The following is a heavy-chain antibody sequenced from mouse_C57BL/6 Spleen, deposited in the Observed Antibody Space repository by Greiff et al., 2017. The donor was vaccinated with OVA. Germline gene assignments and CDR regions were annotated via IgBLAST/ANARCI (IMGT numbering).Heavy chain of an antibody. D-gene: IGHD2-1*01. CDR2: INPYNGGT. V-gene: IGHV1-19*01. J-gene: IGHJ4*01. CDR3: ARFYYDYYAMDY. Sequence: VQLKESGPVLVKPGASVKMSCKASGYTFTDYYMNWVKQSHGKSLEWIGVINPYNGGTSYNQKFKGKATLTVDKSSSTAYMELNSLTSEDSAVYYCARFYYDYYAMDYWGQGTSVTVSS. CDR1: GYTFTDYY.